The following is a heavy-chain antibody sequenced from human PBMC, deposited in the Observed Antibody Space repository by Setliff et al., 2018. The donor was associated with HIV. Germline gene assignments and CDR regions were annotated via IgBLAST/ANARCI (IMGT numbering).Heavy chain of an antibody. V-gene: IGHV1-2*02. J-gene: IGHJ4*02. CDR3: ATGRDSSGYYFLADY. CDR1: GNNFSGYY. D-gene: IGHD3-22*01. Sequence: ASVKVSCKASGNNFSGYYMSWVRQAPGQGLEWMGWINPSSGDTNYAQKFQDRVTMTRDTSSSTAYMELSRLRSDDTAVYYCATGRDSSGYYFLADYWGRGTLVTVSS. CDR2: INPSSGDT.